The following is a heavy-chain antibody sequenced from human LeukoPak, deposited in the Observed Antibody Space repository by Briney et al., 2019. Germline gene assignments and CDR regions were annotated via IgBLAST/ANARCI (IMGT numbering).Heavy chain of an antibody. Sequence: PSETLSLTCAVSGGSISSGGYSWSWIRQPPGKGLEWIGYIYHSGSTYYNPSLKSRVTISVDRSKNQFSLKLSSVTAADTAVYYCARRYYDFWSGPQYAFDIWGQGTMVTVSS. V-gene: IGHV4-30-2*01. CDR3: ARRYYDFWSGPQYAFDI. D-gene: IGHD3-3*01. J-gene: IGHJ3*02. CDR1: GGSISSGGYS. CDR2: IYHSGST.